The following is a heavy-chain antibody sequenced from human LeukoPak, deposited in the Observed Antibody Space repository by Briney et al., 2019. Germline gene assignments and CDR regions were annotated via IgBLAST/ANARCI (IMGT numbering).Heavy chain of an antibody. D-gene: IGHD3-16*02. CDR2: IYSGGST. CDR1: GFTVSSNY. CDR3: ARDGGDYVWGSYRPYFDY. J-gene: IGHJ4*02. V-gene: IGHV3-53*04. Sequence: GGSLRLSCAASGFTVSSNYMSWVRQAPGKGLEWVSVIYSGGSTYYADSVKGRFTISRHNSKNTLYLQMNSLRAEDTAVYYCARDGGDYVWGSYRPYFDYWGQGTLVTVSS.